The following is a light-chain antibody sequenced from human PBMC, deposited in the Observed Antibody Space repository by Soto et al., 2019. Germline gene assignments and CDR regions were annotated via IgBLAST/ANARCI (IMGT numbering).Light chain of an antibody. CDR3: HQYGNSPYT. V-gene: IGKV3-20*01. CDR2: GAS. J-gene: IGKJ2*01. Sequence: EILLTQSPGTLSLSPGERATLSCRASQSVSSSYLAWYQHKPGQAPRLLIYGASSRATGIPDRFSGSGSGTDFTLTISRLEPEDFAVYSCHQYGNSPYTFGQGTKLEIK. CDR1: QSVSSSY.